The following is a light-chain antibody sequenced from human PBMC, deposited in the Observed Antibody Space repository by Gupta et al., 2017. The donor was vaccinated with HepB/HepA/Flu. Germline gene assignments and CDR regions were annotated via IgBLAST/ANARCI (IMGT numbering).Light chain of an antibody. V-gene: IGLV2-14*03. CDR2: DDS. J-gene: IGLJ1*01. CDR3: HSYTTSTTLGV. CDR1: VGGCNY. Sequence: VGGCNYVSWYQQHPGTAPNFIISDDSNRPSGVSDRFSGSKSGNTASLTITGLQAEDEADYFCHSYTTSTTLGVFGTGTKVTVL.